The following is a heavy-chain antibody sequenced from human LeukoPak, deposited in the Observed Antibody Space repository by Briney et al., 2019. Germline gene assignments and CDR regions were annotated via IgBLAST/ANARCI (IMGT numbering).Heavy chain of an antibody. Sequence: ASVKVSRKASGYTFTGYYMHWVRQAPGQGLEWMGWINPNSGGTNYAQKFQGRVTMTRDTSISTAYMELSRLRSDDTAVYYCAGVGATAAATDYWGQGTLVTVSS. CDR1: GYTFTGYY. CDR2: INPNSGGT. J-gene: IGHJ4*02. V-gene: IGHV1-2*02. CDR3: AGVGATAAATDY. D-gene: IGHD1-26*01.